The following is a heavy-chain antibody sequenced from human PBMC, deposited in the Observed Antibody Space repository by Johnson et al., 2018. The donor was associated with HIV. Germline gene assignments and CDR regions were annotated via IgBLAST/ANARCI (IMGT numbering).Heavy chain of an antibody. V-gene: IGHV3-30*04. J-gene: IGHJ3*02. D-gene: IGHD6-6*01. CDR1: GFTFSSYA. CDR3: AKVHSSSSLNGAFDI. CDR2: ISYDGRHK. Sequence: VQLVESGGGVVQPGRSLRLSCAASGFTFSSYAMHWVRQAPGKGLEWVAVISYDGRHKYYADSLQGRFIISRDNSKNTLYLQMNSLRAEDTALYYCAKVHSSSSLNGAFDIWGQGTMVTVSS.